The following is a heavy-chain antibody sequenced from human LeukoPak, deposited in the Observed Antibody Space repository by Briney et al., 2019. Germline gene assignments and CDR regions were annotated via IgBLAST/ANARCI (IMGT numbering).Heavy chain of an antibody. Sequence: ASVKVSCKASGYTFTGYYMHWVRQAPGQGLEWMGWINPNSGGTNYAQKFQGRVTMTRDTSISTAYMELSSLRSEDTAVYYCASPWSSSGYYRGPDAFDIWGQGTMVTVSS. CDR2: INPNSGGT. J-gene: IGHJ3*02. CDR3: ASPWSSSGYYRGPDAFDI. CDR1: GYTFTGYY. V-gene: IGHV1-2*02. D-gene: IGHD3-22*01.